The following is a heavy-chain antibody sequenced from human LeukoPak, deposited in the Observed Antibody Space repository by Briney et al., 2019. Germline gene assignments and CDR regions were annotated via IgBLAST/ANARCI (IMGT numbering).Heavy chain of an antibody. CDR1: GGSFSGYY. J-gene: IGHJ4*02. CDR2: INHSGST. Sequence: PSETLSLTCAVYGGSFSGYYWSWIRQPPGKGLEWIGEINHSGSTNYNPSLKSRVTMSVDTSKNQFSLKLSSVTAADTAVYYCARSPFVCSSTSCYTQGFDYWGQGTLVTVSS. CDR3: ARSPFVCSSTSCYTQGFDY. D-gene: IGHD2-2*02. V-gene: IGHV4-34*01.